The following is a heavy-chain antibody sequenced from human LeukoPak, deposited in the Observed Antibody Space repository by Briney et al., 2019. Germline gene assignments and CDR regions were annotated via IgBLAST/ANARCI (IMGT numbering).Heavy chain of an antibody. D-gene: IGHD1-1*01. CDR1: GGSFSGYY. CDR3: AGDQLALNALNI. CDR2: INHSGST. Sequence: SETLSLTCAVYGGSFSGYYWSWIRQPPGKGLEWIGEINHSGSTNYSPSLKSRVTISVDTSKNQFSLRLSSVTAADTAVYFCAGDQLALNALNIWGQGTMVTVSS. J-gene: IGHJ3*02. V-gene: IGHV4-34*01.